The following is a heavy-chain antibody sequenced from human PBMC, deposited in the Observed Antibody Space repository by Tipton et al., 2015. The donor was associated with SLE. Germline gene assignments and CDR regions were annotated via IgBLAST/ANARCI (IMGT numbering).Heavy chain of an antibody. Sequence: QSGPEVKKPGSSVKVSCKASGGTFSSYTISWVRQAPGQGLEWMGRIIPILGIANYAQKFQGRVTITADKSTSTAYMELSSLRSEDTAVYYCAIKGYYYDSSGYSYWGQGTLVTVSS. CDR2: IIPILGIA. J-gene: IGHJ4*02. V-gene: IGHV1-69*02. CDR3: AIKGYYYDSSGYSY. D-gene: IGHD3-22*01. CDR1: GGTFSSYT.